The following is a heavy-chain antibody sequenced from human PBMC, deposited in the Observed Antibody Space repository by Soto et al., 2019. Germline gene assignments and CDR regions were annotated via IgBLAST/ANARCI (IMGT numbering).Heavy chain of an antibody. CDR1: GGSISSSSYY. J-gene: IGHJ4*02. D-gene: IGHD4-17*01. CDR3: ARLTVTRNYYFDY. V-gene: IGHV4-39*01. CDR2: IYYSGST. Sequence: SETLSLTCTVSGGSISSSSYYWGWIRQPPGKGLEWIGSIYYSGSTYYNPSLKSRVTISVDTSKNQFSLKLSSVTAADTAVYYCARLTVTRNYYFDYWGQGTLVTVSS.